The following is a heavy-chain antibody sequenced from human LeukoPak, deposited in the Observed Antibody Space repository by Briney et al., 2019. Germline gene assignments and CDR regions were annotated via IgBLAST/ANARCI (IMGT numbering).Heavy chain of an antibody. Sequence: PGGSLRLSCVASGFTITSYNMNWVRQAPGKGLEWVASITSGSDYIYYADSVKGRFTISRDNSKNTLYLQMNSLRAEDTAVYYCARAWFGELTRGAFDVWGQGTMVTVSS. CDR3: ARAWFGELTRGAFDV. D-gene: IGHD3-10*01. V-gene: IGHV3-21*04. CDR2: ITSGSDYI. CDR1: GFTITSYN. J-gene: IGHJ3*01.